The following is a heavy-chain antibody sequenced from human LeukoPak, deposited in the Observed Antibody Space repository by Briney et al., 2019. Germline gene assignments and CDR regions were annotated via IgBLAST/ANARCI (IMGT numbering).Heavy chain of an antibody. Sequence: SDTLSLTCAVYGGSFSGYYWSWIRQPPGKGLEWIGEINHSGSTNYNPSLKSRVTISVDTSKNQFSLKLCSVTAADTAVYYCASLPVVIAARRRPLNWFDPWGQGTLVTVSS. CDR3: ASLPVVIAARRRPLNWFDP. J-gene: IGHJ5*02. CDR1: GGSFSGYY. CDR2: INHSGST. V-gene: IGHV4-34*01. D-gene: IGHD6-6*01.